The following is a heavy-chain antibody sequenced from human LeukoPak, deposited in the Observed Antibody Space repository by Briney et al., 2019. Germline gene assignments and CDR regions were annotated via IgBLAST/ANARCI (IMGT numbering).Heavy chain of an antibody. J-gene: IGHJ4*02. CDR3: AREAWGTVTDY. Sequence: GGSLRLSCAASGFTFTSYSMNWVRQAPGRGLEWVSSISSSSTYIYYADSVKGRFTISRDNAKNSLYLQMNSLRAEDTAVYYCAREAWGTVTDYWGLGTLVTVSS. D-gene: IGHD4-17*01. CDR1: GFTFTSYS. CDR2: ISSSSTYI. V-gene: IGHV3-21*01.